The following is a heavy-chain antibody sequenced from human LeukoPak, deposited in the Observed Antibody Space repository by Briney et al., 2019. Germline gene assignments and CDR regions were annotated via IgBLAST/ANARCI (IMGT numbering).Heavy chain of an antibody. CDR2: ISGSGGSI. CDR3: ARGPSGYSYGSRFDY. V-gene: IGHV3-23*01. Sequence: GGSLRLSCAASGFTFSSYAMSWVRQAPGKGLEWVSAISGSGGSIYYADSVKGRFTISRDNSKNTLYLQMNSLRAEDTAVYYCARGPSGYSYGSRFDYWGQGTLVTVSS. J-gene: IGHJ4*02. CDR1: GFTFSSYA. D-gene: IGHD5-18*01.